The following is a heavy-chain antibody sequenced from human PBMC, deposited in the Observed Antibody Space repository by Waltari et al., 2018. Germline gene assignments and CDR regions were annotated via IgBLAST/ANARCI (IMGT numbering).Heavy chain of an antibody. J-gene: IGHJ5*02. D-gene: IGHD6-13*01. V-gene: IGHV4-38-2*01. CDR3: ARTQQLVLNWFDP. CDR2: IYHSGST. CDR1: GYSISSGYY. Sequence: QVQLQESGPGLVKPSETLSLTCAVSGYSISSGYYWGWIRQPPGKGLEWIGSIYHSGSTYYIPSLKSRVTISVDTSKNQFSLKLSSVTAADTAVYYCARTQQLVLNWFDPWGQGTLVTVSS.